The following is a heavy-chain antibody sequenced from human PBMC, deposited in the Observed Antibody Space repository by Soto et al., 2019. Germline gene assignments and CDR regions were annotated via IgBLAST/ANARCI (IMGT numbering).Heavy chain of an antibody. CDR2: IYYSGSP. J-gene: IGHJ4*02. CDR3: ARGGSYYDFWSGPPLIDY. D-gene: IGHD3-3*01. Sequence: QVQLQESGPGLVKPSQTLSLTCTVSGGSISSGGYYWSWIRQHPGKGLDWIGYIYYSGSPYYNPSLKSRVTVSVDTSKNQFALKLSSVTAADTAVYSCARGGSYYDFWSGPPLIDYWGQGTLVTVSS. V-gene: IGHV4-31*03. CDR1: GGSISSGGYY.